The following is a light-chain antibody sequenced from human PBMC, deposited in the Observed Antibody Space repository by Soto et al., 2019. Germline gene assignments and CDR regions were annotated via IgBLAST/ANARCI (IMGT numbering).Light chain of an antibody. CDR3: QRRSQWPPLT. CDR1: QSISNY. CDR2: DAS. J-gene: IGKJ4*01. Sequence: DIVLTQSPGTLSLSPGERATLSCRASQSISNYLAWYQHKPGQAPRLLISDASKRASGGPARFSGSGSGTDFTPTISSLEPEDFAGYYCQRRSQWPPLTLGGGTTVEIK. V-gene: IGKV3-11*01.